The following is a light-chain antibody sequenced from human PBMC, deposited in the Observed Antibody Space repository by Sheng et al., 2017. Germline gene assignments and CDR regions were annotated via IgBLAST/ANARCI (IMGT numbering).Light chain of an antibody. J-gene: IGLJ2*01. CDR3: QVWDGSRVL. CDR1: NIGSQY. CDR2: DDS. V-gene: IGLV3-21*02. Sequence: SYELTQAPSVSVAPGLTATITCGGKNIGSQYVYWYQLKSGQAPLLVVYDDSDRPSGIPDRFSGSKSGSTATLTIGRVEAGDEAEFYCQVWDGSRVLFGGGTKLTVL.